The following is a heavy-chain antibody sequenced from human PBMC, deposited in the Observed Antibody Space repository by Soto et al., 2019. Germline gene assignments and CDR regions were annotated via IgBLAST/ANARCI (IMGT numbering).Heavy chain of an antibody. D-gene: IGHD1-26*01. V-gene: IGHV3-30*03. Sequence: QVQVVESGGGVVHPEKSLRLSCAASGFTFSNFGMHWVRQAPGKGLEWVAVISNDGTSENYAQSVKGRFTISRDNSKNTLYLQMNSLRADDTAVYYCAGGSGSDYVWGQGTLVTVSS. CDR2: ISNDGTSE. CDR1: GFTFSNFG. CDR3: AGGSGSDYV. J-gene: IGHJ4*02.